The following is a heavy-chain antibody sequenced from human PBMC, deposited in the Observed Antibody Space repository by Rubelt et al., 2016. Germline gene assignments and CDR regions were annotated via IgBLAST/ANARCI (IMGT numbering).Heavy chain of an antibody. V-gene: IGHV3-23*04. J-gene: IGHJ6*02. CDR1: GFTFSSYA. CDR2: ISGSGGST. D-gene: IGHD3-22*01. Sequence: EVQLVESGGGLVKPGGSLRLSCAASGFTFSSYAMSWVRQAPGKGLEWVSAISGSGGSTYYADSVKGRFTISRDNAKNSLYLQMNSLRAEDTAVYYCARRITMIVVVGPGYGMDVWGQGTTVTVSS. CDR3: ARRITMIVVVGPGYGMDV.